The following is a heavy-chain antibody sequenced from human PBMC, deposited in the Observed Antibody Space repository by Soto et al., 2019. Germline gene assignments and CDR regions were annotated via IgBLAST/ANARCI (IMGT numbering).Heavy chain of an antibody. CDR3: ARTEMTTLTNFAY. V-gene: IGHV1-2*02. D-gene: IGHD4-17*01. CDR1: GYTFTGYY. Sequence: ASVKVSCKASGYTFTGYYLHWVRQAPGQDLEWMGWINPNSGITNSAQKFQGRVTMTRDTSITTAYMELSRLNPDDTAVYYCARTEMTTLTNFAYWCQGTQVTVFS. CDR2: INPNSGIT. J-gene: IGHJ4*02.